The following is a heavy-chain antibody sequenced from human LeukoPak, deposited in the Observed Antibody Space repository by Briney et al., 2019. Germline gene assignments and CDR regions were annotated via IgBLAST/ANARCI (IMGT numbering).Heavy chain of an antibody. CDR3: ARDGPYYYDSSGYYDAFDI. CDR2: IYHGGRT. J-gene: IGHJ3*02. D-gene: IGHD3-22*01. CDR1: GYSISSGYY. V-gene: IGHV4-38-2*02. Sequence: SETLSLTCTVSGYSISSGYYWGWIRQTPGKGLEWIGYIYHGGRTDYNPSLKSRVTISVDTSKNQFSLKLSSVTAADTAVYFCARDGPYYYDSSGYYDAFDIWGQGTMVTVSS.